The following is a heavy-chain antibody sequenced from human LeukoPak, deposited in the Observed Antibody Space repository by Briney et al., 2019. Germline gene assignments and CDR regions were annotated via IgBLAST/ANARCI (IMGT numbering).Heavy chain of an antibody. V-gene: IGHV3-30*03. D-gene: IGHD3-10*01. Sequence: PGGSLRLSCAASGFTFSDYGMHWVRQAPGKGLEWVAVISYDGSNKYSADSVKGRFTISRDNSKNTLYPQMNSLSAEDTAVYYCARSHYGSGSYYLADLDYWGQGTLVTVSS. J-gene: IGHJ4*02. CDR2: ISYDGSNK. CDR1: GFTFSDYG. CDR3: ARSHYGSGSYYLADLDY.